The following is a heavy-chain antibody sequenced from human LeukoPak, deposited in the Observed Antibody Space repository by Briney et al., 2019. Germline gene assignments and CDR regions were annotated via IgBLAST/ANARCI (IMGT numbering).Heavy chain of an antibody. D-gene: IGHD5-18*01. J-gene: IGHJ6*03. Sequence: SETLSLTCAVYGGSFSGYYWSWIRQPPGKGLEWIGEINHSGSTNYNPSLKSRVTISVDTSKNQFSLKLSSVTAADTAVYYCARGYRGYSNGPYYYYYYMDVWGKGTTVTVSS. CDR3: ARGYRGYSNGPYYYYYYMDV. CDR1: GGSFSGYY. V-gene: IGHV4-34*01. CDR2: INHSGST.